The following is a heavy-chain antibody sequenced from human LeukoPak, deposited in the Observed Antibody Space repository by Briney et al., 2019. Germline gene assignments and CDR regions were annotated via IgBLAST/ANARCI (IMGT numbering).Heavy chain of an antibody. D-gene: IGHD3-10*01. V-gene: IGHV1-3*01. Sequence: ASVKVSCKASGYTFTSYAMHWVRQAPGQRLEWMGWINAGNGNTKYSQKFQGRVTMTRDTSTSTVYMELSSLRSEDTAVYYCARHLIGSGSYYTAGYWGQGTLVTVSS. CDR2: INAGNGNT. CDR3: ARHLIGSGSYYTAGY. J-gene: IGHJ4*02. CDR1: GYTFTSYA.